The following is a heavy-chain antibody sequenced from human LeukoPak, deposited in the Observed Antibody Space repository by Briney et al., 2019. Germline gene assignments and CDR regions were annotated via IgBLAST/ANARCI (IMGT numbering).Heavy chain of an antibody. CDR3: ARRVLDYFEE. D-gene: IGHD4/OR15-4a*01. Sequence: GASLQICCEGSGYSFTCYWIGCGRQMPGGGLEWMGIIYPGDSDTRYSRSFQGQVTISVDKSISTAYVQWSSLQASDTAMYYCARRVLDYFEEWGRGTLVTVSS. V-gene: IGHV5-51*01. CDR1: GYSFTCYW. CDR2: IYPGDSDT. J-gene: IGHJ4*02.